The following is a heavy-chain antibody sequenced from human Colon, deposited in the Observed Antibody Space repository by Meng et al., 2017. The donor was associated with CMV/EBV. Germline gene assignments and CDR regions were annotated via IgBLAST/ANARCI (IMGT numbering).Heavy chain of an antibody. CDR3: ARGGRRTLAFGPFVDY. CDR1: GGSLSGYY. J-gene: IGHJ4*02. D-gene: IGHD3-3*02. CDR2: INESGDT. Sequence: ESLKISCAVYGGSLSGYYWSWIRQSPGKGLEWIGEINESGDTKYNPSLKSRVTISVDTSKIHFSLTLSSVTAADAALYYCARGGRRTLAFGPFVDYWGQGTQVTVSS. V-gene: IGHV4-34*01.